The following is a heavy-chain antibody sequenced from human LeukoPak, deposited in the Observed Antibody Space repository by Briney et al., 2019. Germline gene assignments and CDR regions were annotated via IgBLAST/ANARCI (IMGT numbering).Heavy chain of an antibody. V-gene: IGHV4-4*09. CDR2: IYTSGST. CDR3: ARNVGWYTHDT. D-gene: IGHD6-19*01. CDR1: GGSISSYY. Sequence: PSETLSLTCTVSGGSISSYYWGWIRQPPGKGLEWIGYIYTSGSTNYNPSLKSRVTISVDTSKNQFSLKLTSVTAADTAVYYCARNVGWYTHDTWGQGTLVTVSS. J-gene: IGHJ5*02.